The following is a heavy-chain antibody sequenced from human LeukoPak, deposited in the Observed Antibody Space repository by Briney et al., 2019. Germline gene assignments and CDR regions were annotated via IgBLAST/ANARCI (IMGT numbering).Heavy chain of an antibody. Sequence: PGGSLRLSCAASGFTFGSYSMNWVRQAPGEGLEWISYISSSSATIYYADSVKGRFTISRDNAKNSLYLQMNSLRAEDTAVYYCARSPFSSIAAHFDYWGQGTLVTVSS. J-gene: IGHJ4*02. D-gene: IGHD6-6*01. CDR2: ISSSSATI. V-gene: IGHV3-48*01. CDR3: ARSPFSSIAAHFDY. CDR1: GFTFGSYS.